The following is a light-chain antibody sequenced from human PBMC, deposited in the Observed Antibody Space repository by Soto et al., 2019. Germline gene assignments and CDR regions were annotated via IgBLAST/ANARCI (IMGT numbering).Light chain of an antibody. CDR3: QQSYNTPSIT. CDR1: QSITSH. J-gene: IGKJ5*01. CDR2: AAS. Sequence: DIQMTQSPSSLSASVGDIVTITFLASQSITSHLHWYQQKLGKAPKLLIYAASNLQSGVPSRFSGSGSGTHFTLTISSLQPEDFAIYYCQQSYNTPSITFGQGTRLEIK. V-gene: IGKV1-39*01.